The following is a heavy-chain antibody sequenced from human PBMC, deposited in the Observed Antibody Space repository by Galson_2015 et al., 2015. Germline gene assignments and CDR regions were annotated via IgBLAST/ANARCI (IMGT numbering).Heavy chain of an antibody. Sequence: SLRLSCAASGFTFSSYSMHWVRQAPGKGSEWVAVISADGTNKYYADSVKGRFTIARDNSKATLSLQMHSLKPGDTAIYYCVRDESWGQGILVTVSS. CDR1: GFTFSSYS. CDR3: VRDES. CDR2: ISADGTNK. J-gene: IGHJ5*02. V-gene: IGHV3-30-3*01.